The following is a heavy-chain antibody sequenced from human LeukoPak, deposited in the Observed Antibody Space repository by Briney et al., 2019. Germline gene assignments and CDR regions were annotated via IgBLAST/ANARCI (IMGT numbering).Heavy chain of an antibody. CDR3: ARVQVGGTGRGPLD. D-gene: IGHD6-19*01. CDR1: GFTFSRYN. V-gene: IGHV3-48*01. Sequence: GGSLRLSCAASGFTFSRYNMNWVRQAPGKGLEWVSYISGSSSTIYYADSVKGRFTISRDNAKNSLYLQMDSLSAEDTAVYYCARVQVGGTGRGPLDWGQGTLVTVSS. J-gene: IGHJ4*02. CDR2: ISGSSSTI.